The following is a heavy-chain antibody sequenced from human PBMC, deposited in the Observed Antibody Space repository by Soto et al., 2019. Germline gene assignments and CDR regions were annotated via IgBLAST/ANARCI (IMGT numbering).Heavy chain of an antibody. CDR3: TEIEYSSSSGVYYFDY. Sequence: GSLRLSCAASGFTFSNAWMSWVRQAPGKGLEWVGRIKSKTDGGTTDYVAPVKGRFTISRDDSKNTLYLQMNSLKTEDTAVYYCTEIEYSSSSGVYYFDYWGQGTLVTVSS. D-gene: IGHD6-6*01. J-gene: IGHJ4*02. CDR1: GFTFSNAW. CDR2: IKSKTDGGTT. V-gene: IGHV3-15*01.